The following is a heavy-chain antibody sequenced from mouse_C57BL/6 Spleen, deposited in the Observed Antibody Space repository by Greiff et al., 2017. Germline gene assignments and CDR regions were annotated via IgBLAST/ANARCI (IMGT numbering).Heavy chain of an antibody. D-gene: IGHD1-1*01. CDR3: ARGYGSSSYAMDY. J-gene: IGHJ4*01. V-gene: IGHV1-47*01. CDR2: FHPYNDDT. Sequence: VKLQESGAELVKPGASVKMSCKASGYTFTTYPIEWMKQNHGKSLEWIGNFHPYNDDTKYNEKFKGKATLTVEKSSSTVYLELSRLTSDDSAVYYCARGYGSSSYAMDYWGQGTSVTVSS. CDR1: GYTFTTYP.